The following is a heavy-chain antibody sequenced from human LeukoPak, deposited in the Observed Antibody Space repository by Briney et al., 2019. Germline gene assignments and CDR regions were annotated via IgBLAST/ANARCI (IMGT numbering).Heavy chain of an antibody. CDR1: GGSISSYY. CDR2: IYYSGST. Sequence: KPSETLSLTCTVSGGSISSYYWSWIRQPPGKGLEWIGYIYYSGSTNYNPSLKSRVTISVDTSKNQFSLKLSSVTAADTAVYYCARVTWWYNWNDRYNWFDPWGQGTLVTVSS. D-gene: IGHD1-1*01. J-gene: IGHJ5*02. CDR3: ARVTWWYNWNDRYNWFDP. V-gene: IGHV4-59*01.